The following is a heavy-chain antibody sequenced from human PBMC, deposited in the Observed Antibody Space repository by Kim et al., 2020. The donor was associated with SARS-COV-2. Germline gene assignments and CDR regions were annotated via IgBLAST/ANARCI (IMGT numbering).Heavy chain of an antibody. V-gene: IGHV3-11*01. CDR2: ISSSGSTI. D-gene: IGHD3-3*01. CDR1: GFTFSDYY. J-gene: IGHJ6*02. CDR3: ARPGGITIFGVVIIRPYYYGMDV. Sequence: GGSLRLSCAASGFTFSDYYMSWIRQAPGKGLEWVSYISSSGSTIYYADSVKGRFTISRDNAKNSLYLQMNSLRAEDTAVYYGARPGGITIFGVVIIRPYYYGMDVWGQGTTVTVSS.